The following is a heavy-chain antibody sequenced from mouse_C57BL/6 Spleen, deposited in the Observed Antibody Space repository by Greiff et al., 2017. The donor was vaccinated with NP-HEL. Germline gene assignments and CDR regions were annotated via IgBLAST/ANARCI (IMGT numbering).Heavy chain of an antibody. CDR1: GFTFSSYA. D-gene: IGHD1-1*01. CDR3: ARDNYYGSKGYFDV. V-gene: IGHV5-4*01. CDR2: ISDGGSYT. J-gene: IGHJ1*03. Sequence: DVMLVESGGGLVKPGGSLKLSCAASGFTFSSYAMSWVRQTPEKRLEWVATISDGGSYTYYPDNVKGRFTISRDNAKNNLYLQMSHLKSEDTAMYYCARDNYYGSKGYFDVWGTGTTVTVSS.